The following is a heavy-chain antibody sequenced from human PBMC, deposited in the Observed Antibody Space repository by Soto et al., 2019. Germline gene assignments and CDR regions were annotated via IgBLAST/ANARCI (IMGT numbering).Heavy chain of an antibody. Sequence: SVKVSCKASGYTFTSYGISWVRQAPGQGLEWMGGIIPIFGTANYAQKFQGRVTITADESTSTAYMELSSLRSEDTAVYYCARVSPQLGTYYFDYWGQGTLVTVSS. J-gene: IGHJ4*02. CDR2: IIPIFGTA. V-gene: IGHV1-69*13. D-gene: IGHD7-27*01. CDR1: GYTFTSYG. CDR3: ARVSPQLGTYYFDY.